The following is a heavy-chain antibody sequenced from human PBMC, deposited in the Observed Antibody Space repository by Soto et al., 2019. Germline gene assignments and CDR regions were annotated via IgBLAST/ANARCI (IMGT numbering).Heavy chain of an antibody. CDR2: ISYDGSNK. CDR3: AKDRICTNGVCPFYGMDV. D-gene: IGHD2-8*01. CDR1: GFTFSSYG. V-gene: IGHV3-30*18. Sequence: GGSLRLSCAASGFTFSSYGMHWVRQAPGKGLEWVAVISYDGSNKYYADSVKGRFTISRDNSKNTLYLQMNSLRAEDTAVYYCAKDRICTNGVCPFYGMDVWGQGTTVTVSS. J-gene: IGHJ6*02.